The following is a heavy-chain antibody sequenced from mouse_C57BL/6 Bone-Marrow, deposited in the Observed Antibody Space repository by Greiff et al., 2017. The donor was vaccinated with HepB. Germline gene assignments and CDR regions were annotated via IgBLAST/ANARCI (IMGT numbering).Heavy chain of an antibody. CDR1: GYTFTSYW. Sequence: VQLQQPGTELVKPGASVKLSCKASGYTFTSYWMHWVKQRPGQGLEWIGNINPSNGGTNYNEKFKSKATLTVDKSSSTAYMQLSSLTSEDSAVYYCARKKLYNPTGYYYAMDYWGQGTSVTVSS. V-gene: IGHV1-53*01. J-gene: IGHJ4*01. CDR3: ARKKLYNPTGYYYAMDY. D-gene: IGHD1-1*01. CDR2: INPSNGGT.